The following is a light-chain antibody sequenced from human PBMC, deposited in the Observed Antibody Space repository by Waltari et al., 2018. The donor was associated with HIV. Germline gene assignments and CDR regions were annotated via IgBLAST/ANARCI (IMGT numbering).Light chain of an antibody. J-gene: IGKJ2*01. CDR2: EAA. CDR3: QQYDSGPRGIT. Sequence: EIVMTQSPPTLSVSPGQRVTLSCRASQSISAKVAWHQQRPGQAPRLLIYEAATRPTGIPARFSGSGSGTEFTLTISSLQSEDFAAYFCQQYDSGPRGITFGQGTMLEIK. V-gene: IGKV3-15*01. CDR1: QSISAK.